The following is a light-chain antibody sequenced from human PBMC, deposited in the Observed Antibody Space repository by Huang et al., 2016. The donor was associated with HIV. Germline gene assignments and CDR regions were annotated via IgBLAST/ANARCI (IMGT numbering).Light chain of an antibody. CDR3: QQRDNWHWP. CDR2: DTS. Sequence: EIVLTQSPATLSLSPGERATLSCRVSQSVSSYLAWYQQKPGQAPRLVIYDTSNMAAGIPARVSGSGSGTDFTRTISSLEPEDFAVYYCQQRDNWHWPFGQGTKVEIK. J-gene: IGKJ1*01. V-gene: IGKV3-11*01. CDR1: QSVSSY.